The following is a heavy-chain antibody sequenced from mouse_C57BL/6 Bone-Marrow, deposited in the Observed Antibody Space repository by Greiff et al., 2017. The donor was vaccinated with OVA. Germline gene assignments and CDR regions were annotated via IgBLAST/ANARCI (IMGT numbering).Heavy chain of an antibody. D-gene: IGHD1-1*01. V-gene: IGHV1-15*01. CDR3: TRGSTTVSDY. CDR1: GYTFTDYE. J-gene: IGHJ2*01. Sequence: QVQLKESGAELVRPGASVTLSCTASGYTFTDYEMHWVKQTPVHGLEWIGAIDPETGGTSYNQKFKGKAILTADKASSTAYMELRSLTSEDAAVYYCTRGSTTVSDYWGQGTTLTVSS. CDR2: IDPETGGT.